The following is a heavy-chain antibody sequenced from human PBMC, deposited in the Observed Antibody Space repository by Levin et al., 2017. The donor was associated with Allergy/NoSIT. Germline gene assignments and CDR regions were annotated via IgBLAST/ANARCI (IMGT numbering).Heavy chain of an antibody. CDR1: GFNFVTTW. V-gene: IGHV3-7*01. J-gene: IGHJ3*02. CDR3: ARPRNYYQVGAFDI. CDR2: IKKDGSEK. D-gene: IGHD3-10*01. Sequence: GGSLRLSCAASGFNFVTTWMGWVRQAPGRGLEWVANIKKDGSEKYYVDSVKGRFTISRDNANNSLYLQMDSLRDEDTAVYYCARPRNYYQVGAFDIWGQGTMVSVSS.